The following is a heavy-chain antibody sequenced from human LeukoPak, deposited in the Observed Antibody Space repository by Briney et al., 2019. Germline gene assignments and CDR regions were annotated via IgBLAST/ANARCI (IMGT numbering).Heavy chain of an antibody. CDR3: ARWSGSYFKSAVFDY. V-gene: IGHV4-39*07. CDR1: GGSISSSSYY. J-gene: IGHJ4*02. Sequence: SETLSLTCTVSGGSISSSSYYWGWIRQPPGKGLEWIGSIYYSGSTYYNPSLKSRVTISVDTSKNQFSLKLSSVTAADTAVYYCARWSGSYFKSAVFDYWGQGTLVTVSS. CDR2: IYYSGST. D-gene: IGHD1-26*01.